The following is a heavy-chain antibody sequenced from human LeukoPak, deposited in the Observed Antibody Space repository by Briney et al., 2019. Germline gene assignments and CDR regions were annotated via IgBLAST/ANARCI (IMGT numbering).Heavy chain of an antibody. Sequence: ASVKVSCKASGYTFTSYGISWVRQAPGQGLEWMGWISAYDGNTNYAQKLQGRVTMTTDISTSTAYMELRSLRSDDTAVYYCAREWGGALLWFGDPSYGMDVWGQGTTVTVSS. D-gene: IGHD3-10*01. CDR3: AREWGGALLWFGDPSYGMDV. V-gene: IGHV1-18*01. CDR2: ISAYDGNT. J-gene: IGHJ6*02. CDR1: GYTFTSYG.